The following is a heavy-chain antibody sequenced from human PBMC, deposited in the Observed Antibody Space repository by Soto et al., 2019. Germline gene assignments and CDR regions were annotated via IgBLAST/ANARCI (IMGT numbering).Heavy chain of an antibody. CDR3: VRDGTKTLRDWFDP. J-gene: IGHJ5*02. D-gene: IGHD1-1*01. V-gene: IGHV4-59*12. CDR1: GGSISSNY. CDR2: VYNSGST. Sequence: SETLSLTCTVSGGSISSNYWTWIRQPPGKGLEWIGYVYNSGSTNYNPSLKSRVTISEDTSKSQFSLKVNSMTAADTAVYYCVRDGTKTLRDWFDPWGQGISVTVFS.